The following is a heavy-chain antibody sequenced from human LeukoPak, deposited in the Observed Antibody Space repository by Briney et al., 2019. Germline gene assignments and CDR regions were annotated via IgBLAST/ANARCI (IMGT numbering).Heavy chain of an antibody. CDR2: FSSSSSYI. CDR3: ARRPEVVAGREFDY. Sequence: GGSLRLSCAASGFTFSSYSMNWVRQAPGKGLEWVSSFSSSSSYIYYADSVKGRFTISRDNAKNSLYLQMNSLRAEDTAVYYCARRPEVVAGREFDYWGQGTLVTVSS. V-gene: IGHV3-21*01. D-gene: IGHD6-19*01. J-gene: IGHJ4*02. CDR1: GFTFSSYS.